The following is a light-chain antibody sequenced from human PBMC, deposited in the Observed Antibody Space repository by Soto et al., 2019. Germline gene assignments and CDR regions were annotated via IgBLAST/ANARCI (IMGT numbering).Light chain of an antibody. V-gene: IGKV3-15*01. J-gene: IGKJ1*01. CDR1: QRLSSN. Sequence: EIVMTQSPATLSVSPGERATLSCRASQRLSSNLAWYQQKPGQAPRLLIYGASTRATDVPARFSGSGSGTEFTLTISSLQSEDFAVYYCQQYNNWPSGTFGQGTKVDIK. CDR3: QQYNNWPSGT. CDR2: GAS.